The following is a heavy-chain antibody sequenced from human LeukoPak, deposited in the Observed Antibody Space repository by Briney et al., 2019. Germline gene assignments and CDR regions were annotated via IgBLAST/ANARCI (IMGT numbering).Heavy chain of an antibody. V-gene: IGHV3-7*03. CDR3: VSGGDSGY. D-gene: IGHD2-21*02. J-gene: IGHJ4*02. CDR2: ITPAGSEK. Sequence: GGSLRLSCAASRFTFSTNWMGWVRQAPGKGLEWVASITPAGSEKYYANSMKGRFTISRDNAKNSLFLQMNSLRADDTGVYFCVSGGDSGYWGQGTLVTVSS. CDR1: RFTFSTNW.